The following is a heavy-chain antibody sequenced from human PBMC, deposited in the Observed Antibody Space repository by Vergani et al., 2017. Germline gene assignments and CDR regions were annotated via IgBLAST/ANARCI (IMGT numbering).Heavy chain of an antibody. CDR2: LSASDRRT. Sequence: EVQLLESGGGLVQPGGSLRLSCAASGFTFSTYAMTWVRQAPGKGLEWVSTLSASDRRTHYADSVKGRFTISRDNSKNTLYLQMNSLRAEDTAVYYCAKDESTYYYDSSGSPDYWGQGTLVTVSS. V-gene: IGHV3-23*01. J-gene: IGHJ4*02. D-gene: IGHD3-22*01. CDR3: AKDESTYYYDSSGSPDY. CDR1: GFTFSTYA.